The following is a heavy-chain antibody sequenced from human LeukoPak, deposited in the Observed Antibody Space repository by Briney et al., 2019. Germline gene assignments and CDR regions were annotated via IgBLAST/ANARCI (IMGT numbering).Heavy chain of an antibody. CDR2: IYPGDSNS. D-gene: IGHD5-12*01. CDR3: ARRAHSGAMITLDY. V-gene: IGHV5-51*01. Sequence: GESLKISCRGSGYGFTSYWIVWGRQMPGKGLEGMGVIYPGDSNSRYSPSFQGQVTISADNSISTAYLQWSSLKASDTAMYYCARRAHSGAMITLDYWGQGTLVTVSS. J-gene: IGHJ4*02. CDR1: GYGFTSYW.